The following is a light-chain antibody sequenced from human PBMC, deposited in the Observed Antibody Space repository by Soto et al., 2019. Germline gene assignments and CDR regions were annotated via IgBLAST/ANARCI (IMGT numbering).Light chain of an antibody. CDR1: QTVGFR. J-gene: IGKJ1*01. Sequence: EIVLTQSPATLSSSAGERATLSCRASQTVGFRLAWYQHKPGQAPRLIIYEASNRAAGIPARFSVSGSGTDFTLTITRLEPEDFAFYYGQQYQHWPPTFGQGTKVDIK. V-gene: IGKV3-11*01. CDR3: QQYQHWPPT. CDR2: EAS.